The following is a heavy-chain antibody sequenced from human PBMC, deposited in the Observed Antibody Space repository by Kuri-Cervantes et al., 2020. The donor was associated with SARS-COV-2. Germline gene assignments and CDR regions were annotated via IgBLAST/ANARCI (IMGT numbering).Heavy chain of an antibody. V-gene: IGHV3-23*01. CDR2: ISGSGGST. CDR1: GFTFSSYA. D-gene: IGHD5-12*01. CDR3: ARPHARYSGYEVGY. J-gene: IGHJ4*02. Sequence: GGSLRLSCAASGFTFSSYAMSWVRQAPGKGLEWVSAISGSGGSTYYADSVKGRFTISRDNSKNTLYLQMNSLRAEDTAVYYCARPHARYSGYEVGYWGQGTLVTVSS.